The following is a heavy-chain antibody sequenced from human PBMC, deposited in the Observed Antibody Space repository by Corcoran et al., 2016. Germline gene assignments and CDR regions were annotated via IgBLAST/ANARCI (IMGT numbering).Heavy chain of an antibody. CDR2: INHSGRT. D-gene: IGHD3-22*01. J-gene: IGHJ4*02. CDR3: ARSSQYYYGGSGYYNFDY. CDR1: GGSFSDYY. V-gene: IGHV4-34*01. Sequence: QVQLQQWGAGLLKPSETLSLTCAVYGGSFSDYYWTWIRQAPGEGLEWIGEINHSGRTNYNPSLKSRVTISVDTSKNQFSLELRSVTAADTAVYYCARSSQYYYGGSGYYNFDYWGQGALVTVSS.